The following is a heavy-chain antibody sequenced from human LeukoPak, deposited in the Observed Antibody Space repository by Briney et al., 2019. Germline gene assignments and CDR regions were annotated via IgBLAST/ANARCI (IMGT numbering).Heavy chain of an antibody. CDR2: ISGSSSYT. CDR3: ARVNLYGESALDY. V-gene: IGHV3-11*06. CDR1: GFTFSDYY. J-gene: IGHJ4*02. Sequence: GGSLRLSCAASGFTFSDYYMSWIRQSPGKGLEWVSYISGSSSYTIYADSVKGRFTISRDNAQNSLYLQMNSLRVEDTAVYYCARVNLYGESALDYWGQGTLVTVSS. D-gene: IGHD4-17*01.